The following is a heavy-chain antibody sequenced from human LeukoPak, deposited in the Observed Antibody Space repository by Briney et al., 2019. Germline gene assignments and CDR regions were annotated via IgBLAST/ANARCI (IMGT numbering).Heavy chain of an antibody. CDR1: GFTFSSYW. J-gene: IGHJ4*02. V-gene: IGHV3-7*01. Sequence: GGPLRLSCAASGFTFSSYWMSWVRQAPGKGLEWVANIKQDGSEKYYVDSVKGRFTISRDNAKNSLYLQMNSLRAEDTAVYYCARVKDYDFWSGTEDYWGQGTLVTVSS. D-gene: IGHD3-3*01. CDR2: IKQDGSEK. CDR3: ARVKDYDFWSGTEDY.